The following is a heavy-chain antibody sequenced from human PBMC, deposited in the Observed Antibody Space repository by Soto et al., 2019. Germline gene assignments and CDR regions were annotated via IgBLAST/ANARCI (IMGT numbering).Heavy chain of an antibody. CDR1: GFTFSSYS. CDR3: ARALYDFWSGYYDYYYGMDV. D-gene: IGHD3-3*01. CDR2: ISSSSSYI. V-gene: IGHV3-21*01. J-gene: IGHJ6*02. Sequence: EVQLVESGGGLVKPGGSLRLSCAASGFTFSSYSMNWVRQAPGKGLEWVSSISSSSSYIYYADSVKGRFTISRDNAKNSLYLQMNSLRAEDTAVYYCARALYDFWSGYYDYYYGMDVWGQGTTVTVSS.